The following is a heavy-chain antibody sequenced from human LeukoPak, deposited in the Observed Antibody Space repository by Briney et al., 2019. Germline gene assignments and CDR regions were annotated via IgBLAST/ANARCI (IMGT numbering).Heavy chain of an antibody. V-gene: IGHV3-30*18. CDR3: AKGSVDIVHDY. D-gene: IGHD5-12*01. CDR2: ISHDGTVT. CDR1: GFTFSSYG. J-gene: IGHJ4*02. Sequence: PGGSLRLSCEASGFTFSSYGMQWVRQAPGMGPEWVSVISHDGTVTHYADSVKGRFTISRDRSTNTLYLQMDSLRVEDTAVYYCAKGSVDIVHDYWGQGTLVTVSS.